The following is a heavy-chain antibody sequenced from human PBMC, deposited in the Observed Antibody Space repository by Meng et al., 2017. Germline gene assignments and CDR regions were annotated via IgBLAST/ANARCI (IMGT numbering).Heavy chain of an antibody. Sequence: GSLRLSCAVYGGSFSGYYWSWIRQPPGKGLEWIGEINHGGSTNYNPSLKSRVTISVDTSKNQFSLKLSSVTAADTAVYYCARGFGSGWSRDWGQGTLVTVSS. D-gene: IGHD6-19*01. CDR1: GGSFSGYY. J-gene: IGHJ4*02. CDR2: INHGGST. CDR3: ARGFGSGWSRD. V-gene: IGHV4-34*01.